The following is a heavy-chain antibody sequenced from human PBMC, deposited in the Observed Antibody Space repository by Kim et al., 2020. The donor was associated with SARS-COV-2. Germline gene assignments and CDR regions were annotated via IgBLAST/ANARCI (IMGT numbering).Heavy chain of an antibody. Sequence: DSVKGRFTISRDNAKNSLYLQMNSLRAEDTAVYYCAREGSITMVRGVSGYWGQGTLVTVSS. V-gene: IGHV3-21*01. D-gene: IGHD3-10*01. CDR3: AREGSITMVRGVSGY. J-gene: IGHJ4*02.